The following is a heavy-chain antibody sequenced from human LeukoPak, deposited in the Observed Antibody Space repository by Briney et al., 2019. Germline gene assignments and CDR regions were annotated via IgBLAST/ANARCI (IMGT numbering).Heavy chain of an antibody. CDR1: GYTFTGYY. CDR3: ARAPLGYNWFDP. D-gene: IGHD3-10*01. Sequence: ASVKVSCKASGYTFTGYYMHWVRQAPGQGLEWIGRINPNSGGTNYAQKFQGRVTMTKDTSISTGYMELSRLRSDDTAVYYCARAPLGYNWFDPWGQGTLVTVSS. V-gene: IGHV1-2*06. CDR2: INPNSGGT. J-gene: IGHJ5*02.